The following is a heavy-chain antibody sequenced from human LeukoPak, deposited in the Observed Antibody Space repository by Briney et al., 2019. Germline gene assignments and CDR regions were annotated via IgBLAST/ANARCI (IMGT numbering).Heavy chain of an antibody. Sequence: SSETLSLTCTVSGGSLSNYYWSWIRQPPGKGLEWIGYIYYSGSTTYNPSLKSRVTISVDTSKNQFSLRLTSVTTADTAVYYCARGCRSNIGWFNFDYWGQGTQVTVSS. CDR1: GGSLSNYY. V-gene: IGHV4-59*01. D-gene: IGHD6-19*01. CDR3: ARGCRSNIGWFNFDY. CDR2: IYYSGST. J-gene: IGHJ4*02.